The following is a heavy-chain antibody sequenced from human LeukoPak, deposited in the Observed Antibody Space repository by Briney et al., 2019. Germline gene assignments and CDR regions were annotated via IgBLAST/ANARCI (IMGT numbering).Heavy chain of an antibody. J-gene: IGHJ4*02. V-gene: IGHV4-34*01. CDR3: ARSMGGIPAAGHFDY. CDR2: INHSGST. D-gene: IGHD6-13*01. CDR1: GASFTAYY. Sequence: SETLSLTCAVYGASFTAYYWIWIRQPPGKGLEWIGEINHSGSTNYNPSLKSRVTISVDTSKNQFSLKLSSVTTADTAVYYCARSMGGIPAAGHFDYCGQGTLVTVSS.